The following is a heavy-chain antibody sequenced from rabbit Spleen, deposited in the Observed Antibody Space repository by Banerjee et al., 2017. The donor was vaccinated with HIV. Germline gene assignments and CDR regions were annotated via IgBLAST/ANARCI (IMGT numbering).Heavy chain of an antibody. D-gene: IGHD2-1*01. CDR1: GFSFSDRDE. J-gene: IGHJ4*01. Sequence: QEELEESGGGLVKPEGSLTLTCKASGFSFSDRDEMCWVRQAPGKGLQWIACINASTGKPFCATWASGRFTISRTSSTTVTLRMTSLTAADRATYFCARDLVGVIGWNFYLWGPGTLVTVS. CDR2: INASTGKP. CDR3: ARDLVGVIGWNFYL. V-gene: IGHV1S45*01.